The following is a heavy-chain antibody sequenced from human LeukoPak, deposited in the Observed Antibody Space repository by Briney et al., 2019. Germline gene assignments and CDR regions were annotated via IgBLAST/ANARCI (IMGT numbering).Heavy chain of an antibody. V-gene: IGHV4-4*09. CDR2: IYNSENT. CDR1: GGSVSSYY. D-gene: IGHD6-19*01. CDR3: ARFHSGPSGWYVLWYFDL. Sequence: SEALSLTCTVPGGSVSSYYWSWIRQPPGKGLEWIGYIYNSENTNYNSFLKSRVTMSVDTSKNQFFLKLSSVTAADTAVYYCARFHSGPSGWYVLWYFDLWGRGTLVTVSS. J-gene: IGHJ2*01.